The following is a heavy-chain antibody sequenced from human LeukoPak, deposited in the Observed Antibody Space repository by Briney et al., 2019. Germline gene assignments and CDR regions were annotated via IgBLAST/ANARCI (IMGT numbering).Heavy chain of an antibody. D-gene: IGHD3-22*01. CDR3: ARGVGNYRYYFDF. CDR2: IRSGGSNK. V-gene: IGHV3-30*02. J-gene: IGHJ4*02. CDR1: GFSFSSYG. Sequence: GGSLRLSCAGSGFSFSSYGMHWVRQAPGKGLEWMAFIRSGGSNKYYADSVKGRFTISRDNGKNSLYLQMNSLRAEDTAVYYCARGVGNYRYYFDFWGQGTLVTVSS.